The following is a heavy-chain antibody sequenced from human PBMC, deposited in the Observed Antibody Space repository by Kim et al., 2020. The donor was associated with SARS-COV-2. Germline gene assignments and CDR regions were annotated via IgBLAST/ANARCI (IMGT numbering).Heavy chain of an antibody. CDR2: IIPIFGTA. V-gene: IGHV1-69*13. D-gene: IGHD3-22*01. CDR1: GGTFSSYA. J-gene: IGHJ2*01. Sequence: SVKVSCKASGGTFSSYAISWVRQAPGQGLEWMGGIIPIFGTANYAQKFQGRVTITADESTSTAYMELSSLRSEDTAVYYCARLYDSSGYYPVGFDLWGRGTLVTVSS. CDR3: ARLYDSSGYYPVGFDL.